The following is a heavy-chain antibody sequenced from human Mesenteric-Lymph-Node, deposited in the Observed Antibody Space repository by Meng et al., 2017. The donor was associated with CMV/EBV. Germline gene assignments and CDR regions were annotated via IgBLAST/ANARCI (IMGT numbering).Heavy chain of an antibody. J-gene: IGHJ4*02. CDR2: IREDGSDK. CDR1: GFTFSTSG. CDR3: AKVGRPYYDLSLKYFDY. D-gene: IGHD3-3*01. Sequence: GGSLRLSCEASGFTFSTSGMHWVRQAPGKGLEWVAFIREDGSDKYYADSVKGRFIVSRDNSKNTLYVQMNSLRAEDTAVYYCAKVGRPYYDLSLKYFDYWGQGTLVTVSS. V-gene: IGHV3-30*02.